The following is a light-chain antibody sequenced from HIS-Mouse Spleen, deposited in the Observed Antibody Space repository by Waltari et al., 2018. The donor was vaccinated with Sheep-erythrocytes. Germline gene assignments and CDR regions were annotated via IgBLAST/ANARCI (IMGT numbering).Light chain of an antibody. CDR1: KLGDKY. J-gene: IGLJ2*01. CDR2: QDS. Sequence: SYELTQPPSVSVSPGQTASITCSGDKLGDKYACWYQQKPGHSPVLVIYQDSKRPSGSPERFSGSNSGNPATLTISGTQAMDEADYYCQAWDSSTVVFGGGTKLTVL. CDR3: QAWDSSTVV. V-gene: IGLV3-1*01.